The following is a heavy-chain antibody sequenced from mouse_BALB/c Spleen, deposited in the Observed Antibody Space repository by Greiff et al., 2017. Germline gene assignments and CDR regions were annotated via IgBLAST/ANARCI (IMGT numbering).Heavy chain of an antibody. J-gene: IGHJ4*01. CDR1: GFTFSSFG. D-gene: IGHD2-13*01. Sequence: EVKLQESGGGLVQPGGSRKLSCAASGFTFSSFGMHWVRQAPEKGLEWVAYISSGSSTIYYADTVKGRFTISRDNPKNTLFLQMTSLRSEDTAMYYCARVAFPDYASYYYAMDYWGQGTSVTVSS. CDR2: ISSGSSTI. V-gene: IGHV5-17*02. CDR3: ARVAFPDYASYYYAMDY.